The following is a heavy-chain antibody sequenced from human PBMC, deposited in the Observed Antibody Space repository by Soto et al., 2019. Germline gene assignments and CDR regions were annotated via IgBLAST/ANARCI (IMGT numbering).Heavy chain of an antibody. D-gene: IGHD6-19*01. CDR2: ISYDGSNK. CDR3: AREFPYSSGWYGGRFDGMDV. J-gene: IGHJ6*02. Sequence: QVQLVESGGGVVQPGRSLRLSCAASGFTFSSYAMHWVRQAPGKGLEWVAVISYDGSNKYYADSVKGRFTISRDNSKNTLYRQLNRLRAEDTAVYYCAREFPYSSGWYGGRFDGMDVWGQWTTVTVSS. V-gene: IGHV3-30-3*01. CDR1: GFTFSSYA.